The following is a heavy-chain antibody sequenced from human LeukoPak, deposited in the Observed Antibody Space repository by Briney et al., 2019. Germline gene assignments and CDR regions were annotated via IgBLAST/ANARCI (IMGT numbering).Heavy chain of an antibody. CDR2: IIPIFGTA. J-gene: IGHJ4*02. V-gene: IGHV1-69*05. CDR3: ASIAVAGTLG. D-gene: IGHD6-19*01. Sequence: GASVKVSCKASGYTFTSYYMHWVRQAPGQGLEWMGRIIPIFGTANYAQKFQGRVTITTDESTSTAYMELSSLRSEDTAVYYCASIAVAGTLGWGQGTLVTVSS. CDR1: GYTFTSYY.